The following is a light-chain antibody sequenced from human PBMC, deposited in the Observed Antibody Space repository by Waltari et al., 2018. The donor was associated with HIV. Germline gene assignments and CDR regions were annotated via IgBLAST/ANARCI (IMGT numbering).Light chain of an antibody. V-gene: IGLV2-14*01. CDR1: RIDVGGYHS. Sequence: QSALTQPASVSGSHGQAITLSCPGPRIDVGGYHSASWYQQHPGKAPKLMIYDVSNRPSGVSNRFSGSKSGNTASLTISGLQAEDEADYYCSSYTSSSTRVFGTGTKVTVL. CDR3: SSYTSSSTRV. J-gene: IGLJ1*01. CDR2: DVS.